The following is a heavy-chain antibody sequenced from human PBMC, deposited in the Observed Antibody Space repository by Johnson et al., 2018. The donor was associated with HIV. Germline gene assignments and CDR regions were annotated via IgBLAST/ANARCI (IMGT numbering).Heavy chain of an antibody. V-gene: IGHV3-7*05. D-gene: IGHD6-13*01. J-gene: IGHJ3*02. Sequence: VQLVESGGGLVQPGGSLRLSCAASGFTFSIYWMSWVRQAPGKGLEWVANIKEDGSEEYYVDSVEGRLTVSSANAKNSLFLQIDNLRAEDTAVYYCARDGVYSSPWDAFDIWGQGTMVIVSS. CDR1: GFTFSIYW. CDR3: ARDGVYSSPWDAFDI. CDR2: IKEDGSEE.